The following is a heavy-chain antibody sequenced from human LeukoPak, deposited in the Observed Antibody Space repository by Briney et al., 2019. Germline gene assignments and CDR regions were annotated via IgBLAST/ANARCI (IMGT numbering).Heavy chain of an antibody. D-gene: IGHD6-6*01. Sequence: ASVKVSCKASGGTFSSYAISWVRQAPGQGLEWMGGIIPIFGTANYAQKFQGRVTITADKSTSTAYMELSSLRSEDTAVYYCAKQFRIAARGIDYWGQGTLVTVSS. V-gene: IGHV1-69*06. CDR1: GGTFSSYA. CDR3: AKQFRIAARGIDY. CDR2: IIPIFGTA. J-gene: IGHJ4*02.